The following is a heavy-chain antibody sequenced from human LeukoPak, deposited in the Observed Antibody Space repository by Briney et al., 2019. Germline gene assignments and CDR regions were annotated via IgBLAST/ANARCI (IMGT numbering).Heavy chain of an antibody. Sequence: GGSLRLSCAASGFTFSSYVMTWVRQAPGRGLEWVSGISGSGVSTYYADSVKGRFTISRDNSKNTLYLQINSLRAEDTAIYYCAKGASSGWLLDWFDPWGQGTLVTVSS. CDR3: AKGASSGWLLDWFDP. CDR1: GFTFSSYV. CDR2: ISGSGVST. J-gene: IGHJ5*02. V-gene: IGHV3-23*01. D-gene: IGHD6-19*01.